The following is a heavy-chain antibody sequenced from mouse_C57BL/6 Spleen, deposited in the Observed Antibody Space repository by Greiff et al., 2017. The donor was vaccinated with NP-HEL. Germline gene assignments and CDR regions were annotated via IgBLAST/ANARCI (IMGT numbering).Heavy chain of an antibody. J-gene: IGHJ4*01. Sequence: EVKLQESGPGLVKPSQSLSLTCSVTGYSITSGYYWNWIRQFPGNKLEWMGYISYDGSNNYNPSLKNRISITRTTSKNQFFLKLNSVTTEDTATYYCARVTPYYYAMDYWGQGTSVTVSS. CDR2: ISYDGSN. D-gene: IGHD1-3*01. CDR1: GYSITSGYY. CDR3: ARVTPYYYAMDY. V-gene: IGHV3-6*01.